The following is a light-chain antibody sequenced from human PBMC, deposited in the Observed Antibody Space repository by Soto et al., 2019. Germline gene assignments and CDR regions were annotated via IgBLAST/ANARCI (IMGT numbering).Light chain of an antibody. V-gene: IGLV2-14*01. CDR1: SRGVGSYHY. Sequence: QSALTQPASVSGSPGQSITISCTGSSRGVGSYHYVSWYQHHPGKAPKLVIFDVTDRPSGVSARFSGSKSGNTASLTISGLQAEDEADYYCFSFTTTSTHVFGTGTKVTVL. CDR3: FSFTTTSTHV. CDR2: DVT. J-gene: IGLJ1*01.